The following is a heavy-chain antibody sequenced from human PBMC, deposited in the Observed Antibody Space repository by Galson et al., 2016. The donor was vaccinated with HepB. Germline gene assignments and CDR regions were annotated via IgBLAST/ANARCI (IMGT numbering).Heavy chain of an antibody. CDR3: ARDNWDDAGCSVDH. CDR2: INSDGSST. D-gene: IGHD1-20*01. V-gene: IGHV3-74*01. Sequence: SLRLSCATSGFTFSDYPMYWVRQAPGEGLEWVSRINSDGSSTGFADSVKGRFTISRDNAKNTLYLQMNSLRAEDTAVYYCARDNWDDAGCSVDHWGQGTLVTVSS. J-gene: IGHJ4*02. CDR1: GFTFSDYP.